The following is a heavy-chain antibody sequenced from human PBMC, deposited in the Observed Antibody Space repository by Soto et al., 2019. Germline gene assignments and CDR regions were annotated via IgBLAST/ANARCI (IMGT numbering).Heavy chain of an antibody. V-gene: IGHV1-18*01. J-gene: IGHJ6*03. Sequence: QVQLEQSGDEVKKPGASVKVSCKASGYTFTNFGISWVRQAPGQGLEWMGWISVKNGNTKYAQSLQGRVSVTTDTPSNTAYMELRSLRSDDTAVFYWGRAPHDYQLVGHPYFYMDVGGQGTTVIVSS. D-gene: IGHD2-15*01. CDR2: ISVKNGNT. CDR3: GRAPHDYQLVGHPYFYMDV. CDR1: GYTFTNFG.